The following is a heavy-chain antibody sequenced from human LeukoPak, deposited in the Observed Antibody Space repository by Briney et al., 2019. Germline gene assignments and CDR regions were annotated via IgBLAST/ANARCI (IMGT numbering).Heavy chain of an antibody. V-gene: IGHV3-74*01. CDR3: ASKRWLQSSFDY. Sequence: GGSLRLSCAASGFTFSSYWMHWVRQTPGKGLVWVSRINSDGSSTSYADSVKGRFTISRDNAKNTVYLQMNSLRAEDTAAYYCASKRWLQSSFDYWGQGTLVTVSS. CDR1: GFTFSSYW. D-gene: IGHD5-24*01. J-gene: IGHJ4*02. CDR2: INSDGSST.